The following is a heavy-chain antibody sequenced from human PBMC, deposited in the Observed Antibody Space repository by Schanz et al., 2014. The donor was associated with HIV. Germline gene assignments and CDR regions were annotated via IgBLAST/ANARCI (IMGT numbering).Heavy chain of an antibody. Sequence: QVQLVQSGTEVKKPGASVKVSCKASGYTFTNYFIHWVRQAPGQGLEWMGWINPNSGDTDYAQKFQGRVTITADESTSTAYMELSSLRSDDTAMYYCARGRSGYCSGGSCPYGRYYFDYWGQGTLVTVSS. D-gene: IGHD2-15*01. CDR3: ARGRSGYCSGGSCPYGRYYFDY. V-gene: IGHV1-2*02. CDR1: GYTFTNYF. CDR2: INPNSGDT. J-gene: IGHJ4*02.